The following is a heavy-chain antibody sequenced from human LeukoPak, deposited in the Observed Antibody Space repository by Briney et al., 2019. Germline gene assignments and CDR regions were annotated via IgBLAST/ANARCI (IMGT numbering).Heavy chain of an antibody. CDR1: RFTFSNYY. CDR2: INSDGSST. V-gene: IGHV3-74*01. J-gene: IGHJ4*02. Sequence: GSLRLSCAASRFTFSNYYMHWVRQAPGKGLVWVSHINSDGSSTTYADSVKGRFTISRDNAKNSLYLQMNSLRAEDTAVYFCAKPYYYDSRGPVGYWGQGTQVTVSS. CDR3: AKPYYYDSRGPVGY. D-gene: IGHD3-22*01.